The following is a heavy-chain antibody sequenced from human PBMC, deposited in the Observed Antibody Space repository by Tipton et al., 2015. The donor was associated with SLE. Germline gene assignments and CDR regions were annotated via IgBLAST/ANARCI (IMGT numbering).Heavy chain of an antibody. Sequence: LRLSCSVSGDSISSSSYYWAWIRQPPGKGLEWIGSIFYRGSTYYNPSLKTRVTISIDTSKNQFSLRLTSVTAADTALYYCTRGNVISWFGPWGRGTLVTVSS. CDR2: IFYRGST. J-gene: IGHJ5*02. V-gene: IGHV4-39*07. CDR1: GDSISSSSYY. D-gene: IGHD4-11*01. CDR3: TRGNVISWFGP.